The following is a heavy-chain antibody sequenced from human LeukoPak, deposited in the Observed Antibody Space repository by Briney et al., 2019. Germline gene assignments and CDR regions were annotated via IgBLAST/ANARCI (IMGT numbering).Heavy chain of an antibody. CDR1: GFTFSYYW. CDR2: IKQDGTEK. J-gene: IGHJ4*02. CDR3: ARHYYDTSGYYGRDYFDY. V-gene: IGHV3-7*01. Sequence: GGSLRLTCAASGFTFSYYWMSWVRQAPGKGPEWVANIKQDGTEKYYVDSVKGRFTISRDNAKNSLYLQMNSLRAEDTAVYYCARHYYDTSGYYGRDYFDYWGQGTLVTVSS. D-gene: IGHD3-22*01.